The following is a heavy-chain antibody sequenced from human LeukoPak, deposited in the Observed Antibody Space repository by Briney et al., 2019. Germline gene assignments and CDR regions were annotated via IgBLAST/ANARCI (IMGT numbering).Heavy chain of an antibody. D-gene: IGHD5-12*01. Sequence: SETLSLTCTVSGGSISSSSYYWGWIRQPPGKGLEWIGSIYYSGSTYYNPSLKSRVTISVDTSKNQFSLKLSSVTAADTAVYYCARAPIFIGGYEDYYYYYMDVWGKGTTVTVSS. CDR1: GGSISSSSYY. CDR3: ARAPIFIGGYEDYYYYYMDV. J-gene: IGHJ6*03. V-gene: IGHV4-39*07. CDR2: IYYSGST.